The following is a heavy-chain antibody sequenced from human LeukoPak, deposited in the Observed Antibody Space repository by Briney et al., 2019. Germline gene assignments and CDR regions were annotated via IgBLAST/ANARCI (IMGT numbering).Heavy chain of an antibody. Sequence: GGSLRLSCAASGLTFSSHAMSWVRQAPGKGLEWVSAISGSGGSTYYADSVKGRFTISRDNSKNTLYLQMNSLRAEDTAVYYCARDYYDSSGYPHFDYWGQGTLVTVSS. CDR1: GLTFSSHA. CDR2: ISGSGGST. J-gene: IGHJ4*02. D-gene: IGHD3-22*01. V-gene: IGHV3-23*01. CDR3: ARDYYDSSGYPHFDY.